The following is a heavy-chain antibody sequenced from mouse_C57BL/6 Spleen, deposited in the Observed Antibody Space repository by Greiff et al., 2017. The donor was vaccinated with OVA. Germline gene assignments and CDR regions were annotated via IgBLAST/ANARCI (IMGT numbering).Heavy chain of an antibody. J-gene: IGHJ1*03. CDR1: GFTFSSYA. D-gene: IGHD1-1*01. CDR2: ISDGGSYT. V-gene: IGHV5-4*01. CDR3: ARDVLRWYFDV. Sequence: EVQGVESGGGLVKPGGSLKLSCAASGFTFSSYAMSWVRQTPEKRLEWVATISDGGSYTYYPDNVKGRFTISRDNAKNNLYLQMSHLKSEDTAMYYCARDVLRWYFDVWGTGTTVTVSS.